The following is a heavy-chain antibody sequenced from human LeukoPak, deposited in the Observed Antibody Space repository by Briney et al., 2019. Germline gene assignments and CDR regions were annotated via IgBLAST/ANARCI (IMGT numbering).Heavy chain of an antibody. J-gene: IGHJ4*02. CDR3: TTTYHYDSTGYSSYY. V-gene: IGHV3-15*01. D-gene: IGHD3-22*01. CDR1: GLTFSNAW. Sequence: GGSLRLSCVVSGLTFSNAWMTWVRQAPGKGLEWVGRIKSESVGGAIDYAAPVKGRFTISRDDSRNTVYLQMNSLKTEDTAFYYCTTTYHYDSTGYSSYYWGQGTLVTVSS. CDR2: IKSESVGGAI.